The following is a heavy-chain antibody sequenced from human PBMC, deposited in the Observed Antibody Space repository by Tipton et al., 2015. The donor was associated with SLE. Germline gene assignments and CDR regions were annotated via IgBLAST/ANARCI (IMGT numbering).Heavy chain of an antibody. CDR2: IYSGGST. CDR1: GFTVSSNY. CDR3: AREHGSDSYGSPFDY. J-gene: IGHJ4*02. D-gene: IGHD5-18*01. Sequence: GSLRLSCAASGFTVSSNYMSWVRQAPGKGLEWVSVIYSGGSTYYADSVKGRFTISRDNSKNTLYLQMNSLRAEDTAVYYCAREHGSDSYGSPFDYWGQGTLVTVSS. V-gene: IGHV3-53*05.